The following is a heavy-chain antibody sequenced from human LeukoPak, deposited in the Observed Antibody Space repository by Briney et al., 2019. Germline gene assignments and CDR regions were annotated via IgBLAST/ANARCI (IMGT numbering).Heavy chain of an antibody. CDR2: INDSGTT. Sequence: SETLSLTCSVSSEFFSGYYWGWIRQPPGKGLEWIGDINDSGTTKYNPTLKSRVTISVDTSKNQFSLKLSSVTAADTAVYYCARGCSSTSCYARPFDPWGQGTLVTVSS. CDR3: ARGCSSTSCYARPFDP. J-gene: IGHJ5*02. D-gene: IGHD2-2*01. V-gene: IGHV4-34*01. CDR1: SEFFSGYY.